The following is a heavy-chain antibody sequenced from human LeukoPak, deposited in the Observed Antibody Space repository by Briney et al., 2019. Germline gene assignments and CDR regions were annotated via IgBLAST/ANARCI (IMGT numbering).Heavy chain of an antibody. Sequence: PGGSLRLSCAASGFTFSSYWMHWVRQAPGKGLVWVSRINSDGSSTSYADSVKGRFTISRDYAKNTLYLQMNSLRAEDTAVYYCARAVGATDYFDYWGQGTLVTVSS. CDR1: GFTFSSYW. D-gene: IGHD1-26*01. J-gene: IGHJ4*02. CDR2: INSDGSST. V-gene: IGHV3-74*01. CDR3: ARAVGATDYFDY.